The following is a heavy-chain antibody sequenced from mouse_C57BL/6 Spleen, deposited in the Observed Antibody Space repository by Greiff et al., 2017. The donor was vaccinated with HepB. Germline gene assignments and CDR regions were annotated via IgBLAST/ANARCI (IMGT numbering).Heavy chain of an antibody. CDR3: ARSGTTVVATGDLHWYFDV. D-gene: IGHD1-1*01. CDR2: IYPGDGDT. J-gene: IGHJ1*03. CDR1: GYAFSSSW. V-gene: IGHV1-82*01. Sequence: QVQLQQSGPELVKPGASVKISCKASGYAFSSSWMNWVKQRPGKGLEWIGRIYPGDGDTNYNGKFKGKATLTADKSSSTAYMQLSSLTSEDSAVYFCARSGTTVVATGDLHWYFDVWGTGTTVTVSS.